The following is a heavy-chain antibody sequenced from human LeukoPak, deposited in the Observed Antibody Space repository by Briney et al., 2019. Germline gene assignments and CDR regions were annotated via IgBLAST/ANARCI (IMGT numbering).Heavy chain of an antibody. D-gene: IGHD3-3*01. CDR3: ARAYYDFWSGYSAGSEYFQH. J-gene: IGHJ1*01. Sequence: ASVKVSCKASGYTFTSYGISWVRQAPGQGLEWMGWISAYNGNTNYAQKFQGRVTMTTDTSTSTAYMELRSLRSDDTAVYYCARAYYDFWSGYSAGSEYFQHWGQGTLVTVSS. CDR2: ISAYNGNT. CDR1: GYTFTSYG. V-gene: IGHV1-18*01.